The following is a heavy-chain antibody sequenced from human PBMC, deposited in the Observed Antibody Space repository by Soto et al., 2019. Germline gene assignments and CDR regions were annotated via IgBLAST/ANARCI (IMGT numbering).Heavy chain of an antibody. Sequence: PGGSLRLSCAASGFTFSDSTMDWVRQPSGKGLEWIGRIKTRANNYATVYAASMKGRFTISRDDSKNTAYLQMSSLKAEDTAVYYCTNLDVTPSTFLHYWGQGTLVTVSS. D-gene: IGHD3-3*02. CDR2: IKTRANNYAT. CDR1: GFTFSDST. CDR3: TNLDVTPSTFLHY. V-gene: IGHV3-73*01. J-gene: IGHJ4*02.